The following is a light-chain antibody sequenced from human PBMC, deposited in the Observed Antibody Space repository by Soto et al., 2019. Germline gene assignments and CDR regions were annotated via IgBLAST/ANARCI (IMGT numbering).Light chain of an antibody. CDR3: HQGFSTPPGT. CDR1: QGITSY. V-gene: IGKV1-39*01. J-gene: IGKJ1*01. Sequence: DIEMTQSPSSLSASVGDRVTITCRASQGITSYLNWSQQKPGKAANLLIYDACRLNGGVQSRFSRSGSGPHFALTISNLRPEGFATYGWHQGFSTPPGTFGQGTKVYI. CDR2: DAC.